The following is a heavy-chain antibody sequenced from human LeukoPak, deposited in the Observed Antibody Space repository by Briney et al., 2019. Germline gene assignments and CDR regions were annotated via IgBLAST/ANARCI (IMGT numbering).Heavy chain of an antibody. CDR1: GFTFSSYA. J-gene: IGHJ4*02. CDR3: AKSTLPAYYYDSSGSADY. CDR2: ISGSGGST. V-gene: IGHV3-23*01. D-gene: IGHD3-22*01. Sequence: GGSLRLSCAASGFTFSSYAMSWVRQAPGKGLEWVSAISGSGGSTYYADSVKGRFTISRDNSKNTLYLQMNSLSAEDTAVYYCAKSTLPAYYYDSSGSADYWGQGTLVTVSS.